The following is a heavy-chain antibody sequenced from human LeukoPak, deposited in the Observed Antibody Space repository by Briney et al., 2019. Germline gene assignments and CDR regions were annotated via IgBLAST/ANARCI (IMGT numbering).Heavy chain of an antibody. CDR1: GGSISNFS. D-gene: IGHD6-13*01. Sequence: NPSETLSLTCTVSGGSISNFSWSWFRQPAGQPLEWIGRIYTSGSTNYNPSLKSRVTMSVDTSKNQFSLKLSSVTAADTAVYYCARETTGAGTARPFDYWGQGTLVTVSS. CDR3: ARETTGAGTARPFDY. CDR2: IYTSGST. J-gene: IGHJ4*02. V-gene: IGHV4-4*07.